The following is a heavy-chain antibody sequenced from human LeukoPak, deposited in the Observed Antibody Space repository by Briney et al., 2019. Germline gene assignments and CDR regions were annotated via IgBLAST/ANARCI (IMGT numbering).Heavy chain of an antibody. J-gene: IGHJ4*02. Sequence: SETLSLTCTVSGVSISCGSYYWSWIRQPAGKGLEWIGRIYTSGSTNYNPSLKSRVTISVDTSKNQFSLKLSSVTAADTAVYYCARGSDYVPPSRAFDYWGQETLVTVSS. CDR2: IYTSGST. V-gene: IGHV4-61*02. D-gene: IGHD3-16*01. CDR1: GVSISCGSYY. CDR3: ARGSDYVPPSRAFDY.